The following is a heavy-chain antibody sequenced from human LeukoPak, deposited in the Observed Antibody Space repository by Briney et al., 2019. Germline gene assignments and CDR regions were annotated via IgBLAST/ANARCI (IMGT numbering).Heavy chain of an antibody. V-gene: IGHV3-23*01. CDR1: GFTFSSYA. CDR2: ISGSGGST. D-gene: IGHD3-22*01. J-gene: IGHJ4*02. Sequence: PGGSLRLSCAASGFTFSSYAMSWVRQAPGKGLELGSAISGSGGSTYYADSVKGRFTISRDNSKNTLYLQMNSLRAEDTAVYYCAKSFLYDSSGYSPWYYFDYWGQGTLVTVSS. CDR3: AKSFLYDSSGYSPWYYFDY.